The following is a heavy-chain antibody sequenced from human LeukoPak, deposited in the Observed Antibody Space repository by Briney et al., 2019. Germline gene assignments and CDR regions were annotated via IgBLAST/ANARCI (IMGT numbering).Heavy chain of an antibody. CDR1: GFTFSSYS. Sequence: GGSLRLSCAASGFTFSSYSMNWVRQAPGKGLEWVSSISSSSSYIYYADSVKGRFTISRDNAKNSLYLQMNSLRAEDTAVYYCARDRAIPPAQIDCWGQGTLVTVSS. CDR2: ISSSSSYI. J-gene: IGHJ4*02. D-gene: IGHD3-10*01. CDR3: ARDRAIPPAQIDC. V-gene: IGHV3-21*01.